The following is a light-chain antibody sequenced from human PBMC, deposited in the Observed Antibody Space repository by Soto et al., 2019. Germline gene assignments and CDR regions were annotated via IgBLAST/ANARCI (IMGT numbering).Light chain of an antibody. Sequence: SYELTQPLSVSVALGQTARITCGGNNIGSKNVHWYQQEPGQAPVLVIYRDSNRLSGIPERFSGSNSGNTATLTISRAQAGDEADYYCQVWDSSTARVFGGGTKLTVL. CDR3: QVWDSSTARV. V-gene: IGLV3-9*01. CDR1: NIGSKN. CDR2: RDS. J-gene: IGLJ3*02.